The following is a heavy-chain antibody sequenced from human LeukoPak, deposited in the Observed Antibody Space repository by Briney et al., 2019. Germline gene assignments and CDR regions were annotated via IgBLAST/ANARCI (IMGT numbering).Heavy chain of an antibody. Sequence: GASVKVSCKASGYTFTSYAMHWVRQAPGQRLEWMGWINAGNGNTKYSQKFQGRVTITRDTSASTAYMELSSLRSEDTAVYYCARALSTMVRGVYYYYGMDVWGKGTTVTVSS. J-gene: IGHJ6*04. CDR3: ARALSTMVRGVYYYYGMDV. V-gene: IGHV1-3*01. CDR2: INAGNGNT. CDR1: GYTFTSYA. D-gene: IGHD3-10*01.